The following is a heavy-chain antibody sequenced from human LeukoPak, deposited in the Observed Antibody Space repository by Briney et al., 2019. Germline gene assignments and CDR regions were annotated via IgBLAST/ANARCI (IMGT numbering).Heavy chain of an antibody. J-gene: IGHJ6*03. D-gene: IGHD4-17*01. Sequence: SETLSLTCAVSGGSISSYYWSWIRQPPGKGLEWIGYIYYSGSTNYNPSLKSRVTISVDTSKNQFSLKLSSVTAADTAVYYCARLRNGDYSYYYYYYYMDVWGKGTTVTVSS. CDR1: GGSISSYY. CDR2: IYYSGST. CDR3: ARLRNGDYSYYYYYYYMDV. V-gene: IGHV4-59*08.